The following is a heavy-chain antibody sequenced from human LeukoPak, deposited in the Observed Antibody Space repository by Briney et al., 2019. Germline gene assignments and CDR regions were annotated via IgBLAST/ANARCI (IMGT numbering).Heavy chain of an antibody. CDR3: ARGAYYYDSSGYSIDY. CDR1: GYTFTSYY. D-gene: IGHD3-22*01. J-gene: IGHJ4*02. Sequence: ASVKVSCKAPGYTFTSYYMHWVRQAPGQGLEWMGIINPSGGSTSYAQKFQGRVTMTRDTSTSTVYMELSSLRSEDTAVYYCARGAYYYDSSGYSIDYWGQGTLVTVSS. CDR2: INPSGGST. V-gene: IGHV1-46*01.